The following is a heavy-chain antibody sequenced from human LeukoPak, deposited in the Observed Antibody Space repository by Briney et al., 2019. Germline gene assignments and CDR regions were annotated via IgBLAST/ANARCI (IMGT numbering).Heavy chain of an antibody. CDR1: GFNFNSKW. CDR2: INQDGSEK. V-gene: IGHV3-7*01. Sequence: GGSLRLSCATSGFNFNSKWMTWDRQAPGKGLEWVANINQDGSEKYHGDSVKGRFTISRDNAKSSLFLEMSSLRAEDTAVYYCADPPSDFWGQGTLVAVSS. CDR3: ADPPSDF. J-gene: IGHJ4*02.